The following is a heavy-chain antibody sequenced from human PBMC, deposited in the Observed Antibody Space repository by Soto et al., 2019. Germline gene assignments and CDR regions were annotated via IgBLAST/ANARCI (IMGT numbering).Heavy chain of an antibody. CDR1: GFTFSSYA. D-gene: IGHD3-9*01. J-gene: IGHJ4*02. Sequence: PGGSLRLSCAASGFTFSSYAMSWVRQAPGKGLEWVSAISGSGGSTYYADSVKGRFTISRDNSKNTLYLQMNSLRAEDTAVYYXAKXYFXXLXXXYXXQGTLVTVXS. CDR2: ISGSGGST. CDR3: AKXYFXXLXXXY. V-gene: IGHV3-23*01.